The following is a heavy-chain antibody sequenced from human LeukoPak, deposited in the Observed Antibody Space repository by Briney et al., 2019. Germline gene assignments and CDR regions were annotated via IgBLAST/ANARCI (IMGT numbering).Heavy chain of an antibody. V-gene: IGHV1-2*02. D-gene: IGHD4-17*01. CDR1: GYTFTGYY. Sequence: ASVKVSCKASGYTFTGYYMHWVRQAPGQGLEWMGWINPNSGGTNYAQKFQGRVTMTRDTSISIAYMELSRLRSDDTAVYYCASAPVTTSNFDYWGQGTLVTVSS. CDR2: INPNSGGT. J-gene: IGHJ4*02. CDR3: ASAPVTTSNFDY.